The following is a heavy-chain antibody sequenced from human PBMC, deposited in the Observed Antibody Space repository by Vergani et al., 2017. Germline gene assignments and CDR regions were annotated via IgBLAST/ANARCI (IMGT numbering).Heavy chain of an antibody. CDR1: GFSILTSEMC. CDR3: ARIRRRGRSGYDSIDF. Sequence: QVTLRESGPALVKPTQTLTLTCTFSGFSILTSEMCVSWIRQPPGKALEWLALIDWNDNKYFNTSLKTRLTISKDASKNQVVLTMTNMDPVDTATYYCARIRRRGRSGYDSIDFWGQGILVTVAS. V-gene: IGHV2-70*01. D-gene: IGHD5-12*01. J-gene: IGHJ4*02. CDR2: IDWNDNK.